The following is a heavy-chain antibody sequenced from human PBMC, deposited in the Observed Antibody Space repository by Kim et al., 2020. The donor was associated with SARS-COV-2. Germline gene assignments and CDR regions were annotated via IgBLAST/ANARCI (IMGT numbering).Heavy chain of an antibody. CDR3: ARDQTTVTARGWWLDV. CDR1: GFTFSNFA. V-gene: IGHV3-33*01. D-gene: IGHD4-17*01. CDR2: TWHDDDNM. J-gene: IGHJ2*01. Sequence: GGSLRLSCKASGFTFSNFAMHWVRQAPGKGLEGVAVTWHDDDNMHYGDSVKGRFTISRDNSKNTLYLHMNSLRDEDTAVYYCARDQTTVTARGWWLDVGGRGPLVPV.